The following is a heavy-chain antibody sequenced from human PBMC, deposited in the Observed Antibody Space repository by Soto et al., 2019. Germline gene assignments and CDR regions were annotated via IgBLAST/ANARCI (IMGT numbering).Heavy chain of an antibody. V-gene: IGHV3-23*01. J-gene: IGHJ4*02. Sequence: GGSLRLSCAASGFTSSSYGMNWVRQAPGKGLEWVSAIRGSGGSTYYADSVKGRFTISRDNSKNTLYLQMNSLRAEDTAVYYCAKRQHGGYSGSYIGPFDYWGQGTLVTVSS. CDR2: IRGSGGST. CDR1: GFTSSSYG. CDR3: AKRQHGGYSGSYIGPFDY. D-gene: IGHD3-10*01.